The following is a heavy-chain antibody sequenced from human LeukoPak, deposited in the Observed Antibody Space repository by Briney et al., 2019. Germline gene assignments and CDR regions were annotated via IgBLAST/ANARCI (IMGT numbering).Heavy chain of an antibody. V-gene: IGHV4-39*01. CDR2: IDHAGTT. J-gene: IGHJ4*02. D-gene: IGHD6-19*01. Sequence: PSETLSLTCVVSGGSIITNDYWWGWIRQPPGKGLEWIGTIDHAGTTFYNVSLKSRVTISVDTPNNQFSLRLNSVGAADTAVYYCARTPCSGRSLDYWGQGTLVTVSS. CDR3: ARTPCSGRSLDY. CDR1: GGSIITNDYW.